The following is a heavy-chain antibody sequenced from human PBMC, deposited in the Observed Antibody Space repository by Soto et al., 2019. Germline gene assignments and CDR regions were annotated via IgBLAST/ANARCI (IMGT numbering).Heavy chain of an antibody. D-gene: IGHD3-10*01. V-gene: IGHV3-30*18. CDR3: AKDGASYYYYGMDV. CDR1: GFTFSSYG. CDR2: ISYDGSNK. J-gene: IGHJ6*02. Sequence: GGSLRLSCAASGFTFSSYGMHWGRQAPGKGLGWVAVISYDGSNKYYADSVKGRFTISRDNSKNTLYLQMNSLRAEDTAVYYCAKDGASYYYYGMDVWGQGTTVTVSS.